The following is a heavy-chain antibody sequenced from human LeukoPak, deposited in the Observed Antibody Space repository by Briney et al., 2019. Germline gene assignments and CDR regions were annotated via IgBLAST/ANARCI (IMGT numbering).Heavy chain of an antibody. J-gene: IGHJ5*02. CDR1: GGTFSSYA. D-gene: IGHD3-3*01. CDR2: IIPILGIA. Sequence: SVKVSCKASGGTFSSYAISWVRQAPGQGLEWMGRIIPILGIANYAQKFQGRVTITADKSTSTAYMELSSLRSEDTAVYYCARDRITIFGVVIIPAGPWGQGTLVTVSS. CDR3: ARDRITIFGVVIIPAGP. V-gene: IGHV1-69*04.